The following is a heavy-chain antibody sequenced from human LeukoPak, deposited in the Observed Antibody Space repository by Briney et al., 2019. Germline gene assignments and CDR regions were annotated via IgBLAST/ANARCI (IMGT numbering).Heavy chain of an antibody. V-gene: IGHV3-21*01. J-gene: IGHJ6*02. CDR2: ICGSDNA. CDR3: ARDSQEGPGMDV. Sequence: GGSLRLSCAASGFTFSSYAMSWVRQAPGKGLECVSVICGSDNAHYADSVKGRFTISRDNAKNSLYLQMNSLRAEDTAVYYCARDSQEGPGMDVWGQGTTVTVSS. CDR1: GFTFSSYA.